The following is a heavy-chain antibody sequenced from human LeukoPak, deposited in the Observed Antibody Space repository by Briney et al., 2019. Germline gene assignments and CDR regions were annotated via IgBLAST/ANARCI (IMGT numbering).Heavy chain of an antibody. CDR2: INHSGST. Sequence: SETLSLTCAVYGGSFSGYYWSWIRQPPGKGLEWIGEINHSGSTNYNPSLKSRVTISVDTSKNQFSLKLSSVTAADTAVYYCARGYCSGGSCYSGKIDYWGQGTLVTVSS. J-gene: IGHJ4*02. CDR3: ARGYCSGGSCYSGKIDY. V-gene: IGHV4-34*01. CDR1: GGSFSGYY. D-gene: IGHD2-15*01.